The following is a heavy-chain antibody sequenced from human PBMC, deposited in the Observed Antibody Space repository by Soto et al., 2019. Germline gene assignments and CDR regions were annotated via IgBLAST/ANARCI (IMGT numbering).Heavy chain of an antibody. CDR1: GYTFTGYY. CDR2: INPNSGGT. D-gene: IGHD6-25*01. Sequence: GASVKVSCKASGYTFTGYYMHWVRQAPGQGLEWMGWINPNSGGTNYAQKFQGRVTMTRDNAKHSLFLQMTALRAEDNAVYFCARVEFGYNSHLAYWGRGALVTVSS. J-gene: IGHJ4*02. CDR3: ARVEFGYNSHLAY. V-gene: IGHV1-2*02.